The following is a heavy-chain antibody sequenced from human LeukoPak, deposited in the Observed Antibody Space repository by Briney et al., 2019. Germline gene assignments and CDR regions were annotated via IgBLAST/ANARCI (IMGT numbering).Heavy chain of an antibody. CDR3: AKDLIAAAGSGYYYYYYMDV. J-gene: IGHJ6*03. CDR1: GFTFSSYG. Sequence: GGSLRLSCAASGFTFSSYGMHWVRQAPGKGLEWVAFIRYDGSNKYYADSVKGRFTISRDNSKNTLYLQMNSLRAEDTAVYYCAKDLIAAAGSGYYYYYYMDVWGKGTTVIVS. CDR2: IRYDGSNK. D-gene: IGHD6-13*01. V-gene: IGHV3-30*02.